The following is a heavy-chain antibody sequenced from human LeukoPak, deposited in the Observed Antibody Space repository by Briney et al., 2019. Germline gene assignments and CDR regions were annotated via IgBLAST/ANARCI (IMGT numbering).Heavy chain of an antibody. CDR3: ARDTVTGRSGYYYGMDV. CDR2: IIPIFGTA. Sequence: GASVKVSCKASGGTFGSYAINWVRQAPGQGLEWMGGIIPIFGTANYAQKFQGRVTITADESTSTAYMELSSLRSEDTAVYYCARDTVTGRSGYYYGMDVWGQGTTVTVSS. V-gene: IGHV1-69*01. D-gene: IGHD4-11*01. J-gene: IGHJ6*02. CDR1: GGTFGSYA.